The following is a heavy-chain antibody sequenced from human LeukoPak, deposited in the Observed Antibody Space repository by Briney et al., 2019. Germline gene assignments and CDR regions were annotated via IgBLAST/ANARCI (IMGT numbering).Heavy chain of an antibody. Sequence: SETLSLTCTVSGCSIRTDSWSWIRQPPGKGLEWIGYIYYSGSTSYNPSLKSRVTISVDTAKNQFSLRLSSVTAADTAVDSWARRARYCSGGSCYAYFDYWGQGTLVTVSS. V-gene: IGHV4-59*08. CDR2: IYYSGST. D-gene: IGHD2-15*01. CDR1: GCSIRTDS. CDR3: ARRARYCSGGSCYAYFDY. J-gene: IGHJ4*02.